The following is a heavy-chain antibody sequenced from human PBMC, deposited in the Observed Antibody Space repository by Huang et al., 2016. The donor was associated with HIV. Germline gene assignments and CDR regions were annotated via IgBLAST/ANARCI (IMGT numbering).Heavy chain of an antibody. CDR2: IVPIFGTA. D-gene: IGHD5-18*01. CDR3: ACRLAMVTEGWFDP. V-gene: IGHV1-69*01. CDR1: GGTFSSYA. J-gene: IGHJ5*02. Sequence: QVQLVQSGAEVKKPGSSVKVSCKASGGTFSSYAISWVRQAPGQGLEWMGGIVPIFGTANDEQRFQGRVTIAADESTRTAYLGQSSLRSEDAAVYYCACRLAMVTEGWFDPWGQGTLVTVSS.